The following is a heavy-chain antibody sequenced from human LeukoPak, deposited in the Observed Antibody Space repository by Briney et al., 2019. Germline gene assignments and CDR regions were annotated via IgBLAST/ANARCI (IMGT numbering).Heavy chain of an antibody. CDR2: INSDGSST. CDR1: GFTFSSYW. Sequence: SGGSLRLSCAASGFTFSSYWMHWVRQAPGKGLVWVSRINSDGSSTSYADSVKGRFTISRDNAKNTLYLQMNSLRAEDAAVYYCARDHGSGSYYAFDIWGQGTMVTVSS. CDR3: ARDHGSGSYYAFDI. D-gene: IGHD3-10*01. V-gene: IGHV3-74*01. J-gene: IGHJ3*02.